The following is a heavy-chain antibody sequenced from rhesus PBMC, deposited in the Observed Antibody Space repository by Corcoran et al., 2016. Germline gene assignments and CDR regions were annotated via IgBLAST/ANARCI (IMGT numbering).Heavy chain of an antibody. CDR1: GGSLIGYSY. D-gene: IGHD6-13*01. V-gene: IGHV4-73*01. CDR3: ARQAYSSWTYWYFDL. CDR2: IDGNSAST. Sequence: QVKLQQWGEGLVKPSETLSLTCPASGGSLIGYSYWTWIRQAPGKGLEWVGNIDGNSASTNYNPSLKNRVTISKDTSKNQFSLKLSSVTAADTAVYYCARQAYSSWTYWYFDLWGPGTPITISS. J-gene: IGHJ2*01.